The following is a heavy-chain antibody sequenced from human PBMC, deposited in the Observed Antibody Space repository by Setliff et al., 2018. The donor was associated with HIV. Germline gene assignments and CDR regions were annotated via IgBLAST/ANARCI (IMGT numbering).Heavy chain of an antibody. V-gene: IGHV3-15*07. CDR1: GFTFSNAW. CDR2: IKSKTDGGTT. D-gene: IGHD2-2*01. CDR3: TTKPPAADFQH. Sequence: GGSLRLSCVASGFTFSNAWMNWVRQAPGKGLEWVGRIKSKTDGGTTDYAAPVKGRFTISRDDSKNTLYLQMNSLKAEDTAIYYCTTKPPAADFQHWGQGTLVTVSS. J-gene: IGHJ1*01.